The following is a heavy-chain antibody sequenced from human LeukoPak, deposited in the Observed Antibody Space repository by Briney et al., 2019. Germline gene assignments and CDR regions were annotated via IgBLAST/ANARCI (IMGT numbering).Heavy chain of an antibody. CDR3: ARDPAFRGAQMEY. D-gene: IGHD3-10*01. Sequence: ASVKVSCKASGYTLTSYGFSWVRQAPGQGLEWMGWISGYNGNTNYAQNLQGRVTMTIDTSTSTAYMELRSLRSEDTAVYYCARDPAFRGAQMEYWGQGTLVTVSS. J-gene: IGHJ4*02. CDR1: GYTLTSYG. CDR2: ISGYNGNT. V-gene: IGHV1-18*01.